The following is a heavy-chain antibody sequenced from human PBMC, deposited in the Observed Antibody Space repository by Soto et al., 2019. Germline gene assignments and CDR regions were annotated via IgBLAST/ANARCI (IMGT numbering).Heavy chain of an antibody. D-gene: IGHD3-16*01. CDR2: IYYSGYT. Sequence: SETLSLTRTVSGGSISSSSYYWGWIRQPPGKGLEWIGSIYYSGYTYYNASLKSRVTISVDTSKNQFSLKLSSVTAADTAVYYCARHNGPLYVGYYYDMDVWGQRTKVTVSS. CDR3: ARHNGPLYVGYYYDMDV. CDR1: GGSISSSSYY. V-gene: IGHV4-39*01. J-gene: IGHJ6*02.